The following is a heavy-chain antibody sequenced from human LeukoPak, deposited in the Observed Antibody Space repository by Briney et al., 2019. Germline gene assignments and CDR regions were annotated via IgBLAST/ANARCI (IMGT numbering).Heavy chain of an antibody. CDR1: GFTLSDNW. Sequence: GGSLRLSCAASGFTLSDNWMHWVRQAPGQGLVWVSRIEGDGTGTVYADSVKGRFTISRDNAKNTLYLQMNSLRAEDTAVYYCTRDYYYRMDVWGKGTTVTVSS. CDR3: TRDYYYRMDV. V-gene: IGHV3-74*01. J-gene: IGHJ6*04. CDR2: IEGDGTGT.